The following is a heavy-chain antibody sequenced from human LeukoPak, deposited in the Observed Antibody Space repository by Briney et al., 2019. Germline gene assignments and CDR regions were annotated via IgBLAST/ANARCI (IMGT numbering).Heavy chain of an antibody. CDR2: IYYSGST. CDR3: ARWVDTAMILDY. J-gene: IGHJ4*02. V-gene: IGHV4-59*07. CDR1: GGFMSRCY. Sequence: PSDPLSLPCTVSGGFMSRCYWSWIRQPTGKGLEGIGYIYYSGSTNYNPSLKSRVTISVDTSKNQFSLKLSSVTAAGTAVYYCARWVDTAMILDYWGQGTLVTVSS. D-gene: IGHD5-18*01.